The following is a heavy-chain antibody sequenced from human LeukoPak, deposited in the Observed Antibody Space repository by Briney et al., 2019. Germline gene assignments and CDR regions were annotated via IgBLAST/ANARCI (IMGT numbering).Heavy chain of an antibody. CDR2: ISSSGSTI. CDR1: GFTFSDYY. Sequence: GGSLRLSCAASGFTFSDYYMSWIRQAPGEGLEWVSYISSSGSTIYYADSVKGRFTISRDNSKNTLYLQMNSLRAEDTAVYYCAKVAHPIVVAVFDYWGQGTLVTVSS. V-gene: IGHV3-11*01. CDR3: AKVAHPIVVAVFDY. D-gene: IGHD2-21*01. J-gene: IGHJ4*02.